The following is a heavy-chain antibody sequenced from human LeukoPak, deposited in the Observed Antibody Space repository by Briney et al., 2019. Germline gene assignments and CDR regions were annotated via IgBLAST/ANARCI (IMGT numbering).Heavy chain of an antibody. V-gene: IGHV4-4*07. J-gene: IGHJ5*02. CDR2: IYTSGST. Sequence: PSETLSLTCTVSGGSISSYYWSWIRQPAGKGLEWIGRIYTSGSTNYNPSLKSRVTVSVDTSKNQFSLKLSSVTAADTAVYYCARDSSTTMVRGVIPWFDPWGQGTLVTVSS. CDR1: GGSISSYY. CDR3: ARDSSTTMVRGVIPWFDP. D-gene: IGHD3-10*01.